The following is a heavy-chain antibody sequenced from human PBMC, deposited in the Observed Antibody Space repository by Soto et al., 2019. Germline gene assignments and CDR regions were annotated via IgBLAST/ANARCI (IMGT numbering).Heavy chain of an antibody. J-gene: IGHJ4*02. D-gene: IGHD6-13*01. CDR2: IYYSGST. CDR3: AFSSSWFDSSGARD. CDR1: GGSISSSSYY. Sequence: PSETLSLTCTVSGGSISSSSYYWGWIRQPPGKGLEWIGSIYYSGSTYYNPSLKSRVTISVDTSKNQFSLKLSSVTAADTAVYYCAFSSSWFDSSGARDWGQGTLVTVSS. V-gene: IGHV4-39*01.